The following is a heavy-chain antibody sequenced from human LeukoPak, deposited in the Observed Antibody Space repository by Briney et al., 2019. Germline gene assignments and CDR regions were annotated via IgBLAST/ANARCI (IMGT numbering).Heavy chain of an antibody. V-gene: IGHV1-2*02. CDR1: GYTFTGYY. CDR2: INPNSGGT. D-gene: IGHD3-22*01. Sequence: ASVKVSCKASGYTFTGYYMHWVRQAPGQGLGWMGWINPNSGGTNYAQKFQGRVTMTRDTSISTAYMELSRLRSDDTAVYYCARLYYDSSGYQVDYWGQGTLVTVSS. J-gene: IGHJ4*02. CDR3: ARLYYDSSGYQVDY.